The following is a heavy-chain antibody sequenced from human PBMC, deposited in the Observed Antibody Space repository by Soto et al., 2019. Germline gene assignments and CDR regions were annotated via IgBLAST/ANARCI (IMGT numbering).Heavy chain of an antibody. D-gene: IGHD3-22*01. CDR1: GYTFTGYY. V-gene: IGHV1-2*02. CDR3: ASGPPDSILGY. Sequence: ASVKVSCKASGYTFTGYYMHWVRQAPGQGLEWMGCIKPNSGGTNYAQKFQGRGTMTRDTSISKAYMELSRLRSDDTAVYYCASGPPDSILGYWGQGTLVTVSS. CDR2: IKPNSGGT. J-gene: IGHJ4*02.